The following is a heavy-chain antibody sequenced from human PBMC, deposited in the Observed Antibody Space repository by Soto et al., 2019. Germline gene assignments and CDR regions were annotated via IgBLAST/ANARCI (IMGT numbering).Heavy chain of an antibody. CDR2: INAGNGNT. CDR1: GYTFTSYA. J-gene: IGHJ4*02. Sequence: QVQLVQSGAEEKKPGASVKVSCKASGYTFTSYAMHWVRQAPGQRLEWMGWINAGNGNTKYSQKFQGRVTITRDTSASTAYMERSSLRSEGTAVYYSARSIVVVTALDYWGQGTLVTVSS. V-gene: IGHV1-3*05. D-gene: IGHD2-21*02. CDR3: ARSIVVVTALDY.